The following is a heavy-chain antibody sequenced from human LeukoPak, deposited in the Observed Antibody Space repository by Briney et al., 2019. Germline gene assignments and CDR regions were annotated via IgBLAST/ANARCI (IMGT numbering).Heavy chain of an antibody. CDR3: AKDPRASPRYYFDY. Sequence: GGSLRLSCAASGFTFYGYAMHWVRHAPGKGLEWVSGISWNSGSIGYADSVKGRFTISRDNAKNSLYLQMNSLRAEDTALYYCAKDPRASPRYYFDYWGQGTLVTVSS. CDR1: GFTFYGYA. CDR2: ISWNSGSI. V-gene: IGHV3-9*01. J-gene: IGHJ4*02.